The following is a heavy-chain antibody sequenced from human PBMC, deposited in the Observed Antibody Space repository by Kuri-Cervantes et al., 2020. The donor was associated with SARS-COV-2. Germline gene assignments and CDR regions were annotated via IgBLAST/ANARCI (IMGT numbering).Heavy chain of an antibody. CDR1: GYSISSGGYS. D-gene: IGHD3-3*01. V-gene: IGHV4-30-2*01. CDR3: VAAILGVDTGYFQH. J-gene: IGHJ1*01. Sequence: LRLSCAVSGYSISSGGYSWSWIRQPPGKGLKWIGSIYQAGSTFYNPSLKSRVSISLDRSKNQYSLNLSSVTAADTAVYYCVAAILGVDTGYFQHWGQGTLVTVSS. CDR2: IYQAGST.